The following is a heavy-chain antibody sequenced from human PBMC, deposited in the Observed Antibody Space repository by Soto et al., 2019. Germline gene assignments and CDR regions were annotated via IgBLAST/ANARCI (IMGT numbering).Heavy chain of an antibody. CDR3: ARNGISYGMDV. J-gene: IGHJ6*02. Sequence: SVKVSCKASGRPFSSYAISSVRQAPGQGLEWMGGIIPIFGTANXAQKFQGRVTITADESTSTAYMELSSLRSEDTAVYYCARNGISYGMDVWGQGTTVTVSS. D-gene: IGHD2-15*01. CDR2: IIPIFGTA. CDR1: GRPFSSYA. V-gene: IGHV1-69*13.